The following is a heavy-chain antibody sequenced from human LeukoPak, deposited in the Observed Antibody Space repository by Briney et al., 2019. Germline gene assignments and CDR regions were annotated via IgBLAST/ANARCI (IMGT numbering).Heavy chain of an antibody. V-gene: IGHV4-30-2*01. D-gene: IGHD3-22*01. CDR3: ARADYYDSSGYLKHAFDI. J-gene: IGHJ3*02. CDR1: GGSISSGGYY. Sequence: SQTLSLTCTVSGGSISSGGYYWSWIRQPPGKGLEWIGYIYHSGSTYYNPSLKSRVTISVDRSKNQFSLKLSSVTAADTAVYYCARADYYDSSGYLKHAFDIWGQGTMVTVSS. CDR2: IYHSGST.